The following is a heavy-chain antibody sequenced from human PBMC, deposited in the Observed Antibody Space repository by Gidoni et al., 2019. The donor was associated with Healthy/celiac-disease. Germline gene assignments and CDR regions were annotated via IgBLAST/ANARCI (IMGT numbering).Heavy chain of an antibody. D-gene: IGHD3-3*01. CDR2: IYRGGIT. CDR3: ATQNYDDWRGVGYMDV. V-gene: IGHV3-66*02. J-gene: IGHJ6*03. CDR1: GITVGGNY. Sequence: ELLLVESGCGFVQPGRSLRLSCAAPGITVGGNYMSWVPQPPGTGLEWVSLIYRGGITSYADSVKRRITISADNSKSSLYLQMNSLRAEDTAVYYCATQNYDDWRGVGYMDVWGKGTAVTVSS.